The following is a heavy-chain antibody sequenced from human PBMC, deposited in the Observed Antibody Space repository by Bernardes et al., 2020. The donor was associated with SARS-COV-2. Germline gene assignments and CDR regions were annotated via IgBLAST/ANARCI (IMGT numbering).Heavy chain of an antibody. J-gene: IGHJ4*02. V-gene: IGHV3-74*01. Sequence: GGSLRLCCAASEFTFSSSWMHWVRQAPGKGLDWVAHIDPAVTYTNYAGSVQGRFTISRDNARDTLFLQMNSLRDEDTAVYFCTTLPGYSADDYWGQGTLVTVSS. CDR1: EFTFSSSW. CDR2: IDPAVTYT. D-gene: IGHD5-18*01. CDR3: TTLPGYSADDY.